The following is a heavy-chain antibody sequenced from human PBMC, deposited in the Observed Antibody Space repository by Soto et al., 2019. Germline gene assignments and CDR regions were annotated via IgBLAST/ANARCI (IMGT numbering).Heavy chain of an antibody. CDR1: GGTFSSYA. CDR2: IIPIFGTA. J-gene: IGHJ4*02. V-gene: IGHV1-69*01. Sequence: QVQLVQSGAEVKKPGSSVKVSCKASGGTFSSYAISWVRQAPGQGLEWMGGIIPIFGTAKYAQKFQGRVTITSDESTRTAFMDLSSLRSEDPVVYYCQRDHYTNGICYNWDSDYWGQRTLVTVSS. D-gene: IGHD2-8*01. CDR3: QRDHYTNGICYNWDSDY.